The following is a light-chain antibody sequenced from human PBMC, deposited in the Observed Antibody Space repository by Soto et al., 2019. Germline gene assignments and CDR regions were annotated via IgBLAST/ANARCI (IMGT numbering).Light chain of an antibody. CDR3: QQYASSPLT. CDR2: GAS. CDR1: QSVPKNF. J-gene: IGKJ4*01. Sequence: EIVLTQSPGTLSLSPGEGASLSCRASQSVPKNFLAWYQQKPGQALRLLISGASSRATGIPDRFSGSGSGTDFTLTMSRLEAEDFAVYCCQQYASSPLTFGGGTKVEIK. V-gene: IGKV3-20*01.